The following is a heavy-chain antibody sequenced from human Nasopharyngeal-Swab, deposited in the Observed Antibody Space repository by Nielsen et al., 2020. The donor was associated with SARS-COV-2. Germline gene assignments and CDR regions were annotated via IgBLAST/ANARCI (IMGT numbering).Heavy chain of an antibody. CDR3: AKVSTVYGMDV. Sequence: GESLKISCAASGFTFSNYGMHWVRQAPGKGLEWVAVISYDGINKYDADSVKGRFTISRDNSKNTLYLQMNSLRAEDTAVYYCAKVSTVYGMDVWGQGTTVTVSS. J-gene: IGHJ6*02. CDR1: GFTFSNYG. CDR2: ISYDGINK. V-gene: IGHV3-30*18. D-gene: IGHD1-14*01.